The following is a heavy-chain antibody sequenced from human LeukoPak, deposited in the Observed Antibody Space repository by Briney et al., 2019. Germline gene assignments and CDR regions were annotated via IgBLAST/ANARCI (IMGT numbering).Heavy chain of an antibody. D-gene: IGHD5-12*01. J-gene: IGHJ6*03. CDR2: IIPLFDSP. CDR1: GGTFSSYA. Sequence: ASVKVSCKASGGTFSSYAISWVRQAPGQRLEWLGGIIPLFDSPHYAPNFQGRLTITADRFSGVAYMDLSSLSSEDTAVYFCARAYIVTTNGDKVYYYMDLWGTGTTVAVSS. CDR3: ARAYIVTTNGDKVYYYMDL. V-gene: IGHV1-69*06.